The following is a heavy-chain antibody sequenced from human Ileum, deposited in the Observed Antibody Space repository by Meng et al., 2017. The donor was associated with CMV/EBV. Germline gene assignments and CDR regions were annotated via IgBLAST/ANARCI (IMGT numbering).Heavy chain of an antibody. CDR1: GFTFSDYW. D-gene: IGHD3-3*01. CDR2: TNGDGSGT. J-gene: IGHJ4*02. V-gene: IGHV3-74*01. CDR3: GRVRWSGYSYYFDY. Sequence: GESLKISCVASGFTFSDYWIHWVRQAPGKGLMWVSRTNGDGSGTTYADSVKGRFTISRDNANNTLYLQMNSLRAEDTAVYYCGRVRWSGYSYYFDYWGQGNRVTGAS.